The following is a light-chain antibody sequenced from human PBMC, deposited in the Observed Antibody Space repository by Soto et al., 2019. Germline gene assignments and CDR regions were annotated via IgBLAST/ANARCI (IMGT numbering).Light chain of an antibody. CDR3: SSFTSRSTLI. V-gene: IGLV2-14*01. Sequence: QAVVTQPASVSGSPGQSITISCTGTNSDIGGYNPVSWYQQHPGKVPKLMIFEVNNRPSGVSNRFSASESGNTASLTISGLQPEDEADYYCSSFTSRSTLIFATGTKVTVL. CDR2: EVN. CDR1: NSDIGGYNP. J-gene: IGLJ1*01.